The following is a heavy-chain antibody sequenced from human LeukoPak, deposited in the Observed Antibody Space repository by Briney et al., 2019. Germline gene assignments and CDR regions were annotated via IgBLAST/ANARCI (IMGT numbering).Heavy chain of an antibody. J-gene: IGHJ3*02. CDR3: AKALGYSSGWYVDAFDI. D-gene: IGHD6-19*01. CDR2: ISGSGDST. CDR1: GFTFSRFA. V-gene: IGHV3-23*01. Sequence: GGSLRLSCAASGFTFSRFAMSWVRQAPGKGLEWVSGISGSGDSTYYADSVKGRFTISRDNSKDTLYLQMNSLRAEDTAVYYCAKALGYSSGWYVDAFDIWGQETMVTVSS.